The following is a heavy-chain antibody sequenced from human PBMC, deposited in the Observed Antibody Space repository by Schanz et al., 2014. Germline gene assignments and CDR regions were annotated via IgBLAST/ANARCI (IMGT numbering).Heavy chain of an antibody. D-gene: IGHD2-21*01. V-gene: IGHV3-33*08. CDR1: GFTLSSYG. CDR3: ARDGYSVVVISPTESFDI. CDR2: INSDGTKR. J-gene: IGHJ3*02. Sequence: VHLVESGGGVVQPGRSLRLSCAASGFTLSSYGMHWVRQAPGKGLEWVAFINSDGTKRFYADSVKSRFTISRDNSRNTLYLQMNSLRAEDTAVYYCARDGYSVVVISPTESFDIWGQGTMVTVSP.